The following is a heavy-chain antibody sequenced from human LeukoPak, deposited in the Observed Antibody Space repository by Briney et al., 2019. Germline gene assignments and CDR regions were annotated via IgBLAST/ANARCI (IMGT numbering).Heavy chain of an antibody. CDR2: VRNDRIT. Sequence: GGSLRLSCVLSGLTFSDAWMSWVRQAPGKGLEWVGRVRNDRITDYAAPVQGRFSISRDNSKNTFYLQLNSLRTEDTGMYFCTWMATIFTVDYWGQGTLVTVSS. D-gene: IGHD5-12*01. V-gene: IGHV3-15*01. CDR1: GLTFSDAW. CDR3: TWMATIFTVDY. J-gene: IGHJ4*02.